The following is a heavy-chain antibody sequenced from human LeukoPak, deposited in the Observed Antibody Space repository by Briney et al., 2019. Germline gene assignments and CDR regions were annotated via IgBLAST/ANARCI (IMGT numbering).Heavy chain of an antibody. Sequence: GASVKVSCKASGYTFTSYGISWVRQAPGQGLEWMGWISAYNGNTNYAQKLQGRVTMTTDTSTSTAYMELRSLRSDDTAVYYCARDSRSYYDILTPYYYGMDVWGQGTTVTVSS. J-gene: IGHJ6*02. CDR2: ISAYNGNT. V-gene: IGHV1-18*01. CDR1: GYTFTSYG. D-gene: IGHD3-9*01. CDR3: ARDSRSYYDILTPYYYGMDV.